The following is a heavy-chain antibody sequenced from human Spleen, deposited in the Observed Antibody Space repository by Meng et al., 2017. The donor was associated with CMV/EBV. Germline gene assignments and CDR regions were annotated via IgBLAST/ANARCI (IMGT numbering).Heavy chain of an antibody. D-gene: IGHD7-27*01. J-gene: IGHJ4*02. CDR2: ISYDGSNK. V-gene: IGHV3-30*18. CDR3: AKNFGNWDRNFDY. Sequence: GESLKISCAASGFTFSSYAMHWVRQAPGKGLEWVAVISYDGSNKYYADSVKGRFTISRYNSKNTLYLQMNSLRAEDTAVYYCAKNFGNWDRNFDYWGPATL. CDR1: GFTFSSYA.